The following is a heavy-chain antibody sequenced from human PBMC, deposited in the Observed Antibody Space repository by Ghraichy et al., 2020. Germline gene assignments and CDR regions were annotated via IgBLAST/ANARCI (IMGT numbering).Heavy chain of an antibody. CDR3: AKNSNYGGNSEGLGWFDP. D-gene: IGHD4-23*01. J-gene: IGHJ5*02. CDR2: ISYDGSNK. CDR1: GFTFSSYG. Sequence: GESLNISCAASGFTFSSYGMHWVRQAPGKGLEWVAVISYDGSNKYYADSVKGRFTISRDNSKNTLYLQMNSLRAEDTAVYYCAKNSNYGGNSEGLGWFDPWGQGTLVTVSS. V-gene: IGHV3-30*18.